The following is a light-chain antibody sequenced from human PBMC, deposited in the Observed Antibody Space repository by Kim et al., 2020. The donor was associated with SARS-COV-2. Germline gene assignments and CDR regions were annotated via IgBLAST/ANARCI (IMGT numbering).Light chain of an antibody. V-gene: IGLV2-8*01. CDR1: SSDFGGFNY. J-gene: IGLJ1*01. CDR2: EVI. Sequence: PVESVTISCSGTSSDFGGFNYVSWYQQHPGKAPKLIIYEVIKRPSGVPDRFSGSKSGNTASLTVSGLQAEDEADYYCTTHGGYNYVFGTGTKVTVL. CDR3: TTHGGYNYV.